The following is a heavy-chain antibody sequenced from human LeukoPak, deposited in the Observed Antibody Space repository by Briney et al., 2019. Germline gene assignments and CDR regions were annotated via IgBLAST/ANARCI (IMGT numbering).Heavy chain of an antibody. CDR1: GFTFSSYA. D-gene: IGHD4-11*01. V-gene: IGHV3-30*04. CDR2: ISYDGSNK. J-gene: IGHJ6*04. CDR3: ARGMTTVKSVGYYGMDV. Sequence: GGSLRLSCAASGFTFSSYAMHWVRQAPGKGLEWVAVISYDGSNKYYADSVKGRFTISRDNSKDTLYLQTNSLRAEDTAVYYCARGMTTVKSVGYYGMDVWGKGTTVTVSS.